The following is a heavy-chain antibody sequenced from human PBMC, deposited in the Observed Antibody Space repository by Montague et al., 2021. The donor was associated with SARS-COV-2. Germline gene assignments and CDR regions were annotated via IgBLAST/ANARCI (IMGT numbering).Heavy chain of an antibody. V-gene: IGHV4-39*07. D-gene: IGHD4-17*01. CDR3: ARDYGDYGSGYYYGMDF. J-gene: IGHJ6*02. CDR2: FYYSGST. Sequence: SETLSLTCTVSGGSISTSNYYWGWLRQPPGKGLEWIGSFYYSGSTYYTPSLKSRVTISVDTSKNQFSLKLSSVTAAATAVYDCARDYGDYGSGYYYGMDFWGQGTKVTVSS. CDR1: GGSISTSNYY.